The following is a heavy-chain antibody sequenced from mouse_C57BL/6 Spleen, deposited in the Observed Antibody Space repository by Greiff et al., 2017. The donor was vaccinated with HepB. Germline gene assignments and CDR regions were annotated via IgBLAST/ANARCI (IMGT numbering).Heavy chain of an antibody. CDR2: IDPSDSYT. CDR1: GYTFTSYW. CDR3: ARIGDSYAMDY. J-gene: IGHJ4*01. Sequence: QVQLQQPGAELVKPGASVKLSCKASGYTFTSYWMQWVKQRPGQGLEWIGEIDPSDSYTNYNQKFKGKATLTVDTSSGTAYMQLSSLTSEDSAVYYCARIGDSYAMDYWGQGTSVTVSS. V-gene: IGHV1-50*01.